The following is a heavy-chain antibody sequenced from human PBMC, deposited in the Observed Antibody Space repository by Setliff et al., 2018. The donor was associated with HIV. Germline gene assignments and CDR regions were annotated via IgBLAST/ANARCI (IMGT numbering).Heavy chain of an antibody. V-gene: IGHV1-46*01. Sequence: ASVKVSCKASGYAFTTYNMHWVRQAPGQGLEWMGVLNPSGGSTSYAQKFQGRLIMTRDTSTSTVYLELRSLRSEDTAVYYCARRNYYDSSGNLDYWGQGTLVTVSS. D-gene: IGHD3-22*01. J-gene: IGHJ4*02. CDR2: LNPSGGST. CDR1: GYAFTTYN. CDR3: ARRNYYDSSGNLDY.